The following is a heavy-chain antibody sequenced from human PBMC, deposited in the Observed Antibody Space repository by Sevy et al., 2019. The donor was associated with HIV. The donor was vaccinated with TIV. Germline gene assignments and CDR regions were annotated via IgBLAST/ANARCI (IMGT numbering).Heavy chain of an antibody. CDR1: GFDFSSHW. J-gene: IGHJ4*02. CDR2: MNTDGSST. V-gene: IGHV3-74*01. Sequence: GGSLRLSCEASGFDFSSHWMQWVRQAPGKGLVWVSRMNTDGSSTNYEDSVKGRFTISRDNAKKTLYLEMNNLRDEDTALYDCATPWFDFWGPGTLVTVSS. CDR3: ATPWFDF.